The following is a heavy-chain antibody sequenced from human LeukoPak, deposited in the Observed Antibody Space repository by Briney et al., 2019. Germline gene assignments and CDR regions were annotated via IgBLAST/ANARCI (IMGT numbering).Heavy chain of an antibody. CDR1: GFTFSNAW. V-gene: IGHV3-15*01. Sequence: GGSLRLSCAASGFTFSNAWMSWVRQAPGKGLEWVGRIKSKTDGGTTDYAAPVKGRFTISRDDSKNTLYLQMNSLKTEDTAVHYCTTGARFLEWLFPVDAFDIWGQGTMVTVSS. CDR3: TTGARFLEWLFPVDAFDI. D-gene: IGHD3-3*01. CDR2: IKSKTDGGTT. J-gene: IGHJ3*02.